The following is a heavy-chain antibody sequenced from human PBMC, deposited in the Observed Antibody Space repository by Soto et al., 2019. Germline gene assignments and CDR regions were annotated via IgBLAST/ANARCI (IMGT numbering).Heavy chain of an antibody. J-gene: IGHJ4*02. CDR3: ARSPRVAGGPDPNYFEY. D-gene: IGHD6-19*01. Sequence: VGSLRLSCASSVCTVSSNYMTCVRHSPGKGLEWVSVIYSGGSTYYADSVKGRFTISRDNSKNTLYLQMNSLRAEDTAVYYCARSPRVAGGPDPNYFEYWGQGTQVSVSS. V-gene: IGHV3-53*01. CDR2: IYSGGST. CDR1: VCTVSSNY.